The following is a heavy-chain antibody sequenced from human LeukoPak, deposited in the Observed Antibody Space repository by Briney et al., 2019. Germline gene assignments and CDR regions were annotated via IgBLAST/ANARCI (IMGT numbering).Heavy chain of an antibody. J-gene: IGHJ3*02. V-gene: IGHV4-39*07. Sequence: PSETLSLTCTVSGGSISSSSYYWGWIRQPPGKGLEWIGSIYYSGSTYYNPSLKSRVTISVDTSKNQFSLKLSSVTAADTAVYYCARVLGSNAFDIWGQGTMVTVSS. CDR2: IYYSGST. CDR3: ARVLGSNAFDI. CDR1: GGSISSSSYY. D-gene: IGHD3-10*01.